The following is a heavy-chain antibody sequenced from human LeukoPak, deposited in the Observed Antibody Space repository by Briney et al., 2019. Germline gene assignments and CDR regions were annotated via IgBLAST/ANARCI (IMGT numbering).Heavy chain of an antibody. CDR2: ISGSGGST. Sequence: SGGSLRLSCAASGFTFSSYAMSWVRQAPGKGLEWVSAISGSGGSTYYADSVKGRFTISRDNSKNTLCLQMNSLRAEDTAVYYCAKGTGYCSGGSCPNWFDPWGQGTLVTVSS. CDR1: GFTFSSYA. D-gene: IGHD2-15*01. J-gene: IGHJ5*02. V-gene: IGHV3-23*01. CDR3: AKGTGYCSGGSCPNWFDP.